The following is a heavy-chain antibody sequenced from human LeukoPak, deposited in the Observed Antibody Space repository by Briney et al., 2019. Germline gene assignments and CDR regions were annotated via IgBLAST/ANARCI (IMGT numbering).Heavy chain of an antibody. V-gene: IGHV4-34*01. Sequence: SETLSLTCAVYGGSFSGYYWSWIRQPPGKGLEWIGEINHSGSTNYNPSLKSRVTISVDTSKNQFSLKLSSVTAADTAVYYCARAPAGGNLYYGGQGTLVTVS. CDR2: INHSGST. CDR1: GGSFSGYY. CDR3: ARAPAGGNLYY. D-gene: IGHD4-23*01. J-gene: IGHJ4*02.